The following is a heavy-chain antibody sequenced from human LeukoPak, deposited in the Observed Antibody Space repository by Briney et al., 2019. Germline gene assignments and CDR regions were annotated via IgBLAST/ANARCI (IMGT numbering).Heavy chain of an antibody. CDR1: GGSISSSSYY. Sequence: SETLSLTCTVSGGSISSSSYYWGRIRQSPGKGLEWIGSIYYTGTTYYSPSLKSRLTISVDTSENQFSLRLSSVTAADTAVYYCARRGRFAGNIFWEWGQGTQLTVSS. CDR2: IYYTGTT. D-gene: IGHD4-23*01. V-gene: IGHV4-39*01. J-gene: IGHJ4*02. CDR3: ARRGRFAGNIFWE.